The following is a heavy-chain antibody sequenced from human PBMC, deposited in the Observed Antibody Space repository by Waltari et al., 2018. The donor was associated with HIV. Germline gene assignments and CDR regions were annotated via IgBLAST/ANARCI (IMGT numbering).Heavy chain of an antibody. J-gene: IGHJ4*02. CDR3: ARDSPAFSRGTEELDY. D-gene: IGHD2-2*01. CDR2: IWHDANNQ. V-gene: IGHV3-33*01. Sequence: QVQLVESGGGVVQPGKSLRLSCAASGFPFCGYAMHWVRQAPGKGRGWVAVIWHDANNQYDADSVQRRFTISRDNSKNTLYLQMNSLRAEDTALYYCARDSPAFSRGTEELDYWGQGTLVTVSS. CDR1: GFPFCGYA.